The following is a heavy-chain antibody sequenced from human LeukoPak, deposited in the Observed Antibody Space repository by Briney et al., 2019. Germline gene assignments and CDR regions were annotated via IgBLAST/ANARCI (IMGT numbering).Heavy chain of an antibody. CDR1: GGSVSGYY. D-gene: IGHD6-13*01. J-gene: IGHJ3*02. Sequence: SETLSLTCAVYGGSVSGYYWSWIRQPPGKGLERTGEINHSGSTNYNPSLKSRLTTSVARSNNHFSLKLSSVTAADTAVYYCASLWTRAAADLIHAFDIWGQGTMVTVSS. CDR2: INHSGST. V-gene: IGHV4-34*01. CDR3: ASLWTRAAADLIHAFDI.